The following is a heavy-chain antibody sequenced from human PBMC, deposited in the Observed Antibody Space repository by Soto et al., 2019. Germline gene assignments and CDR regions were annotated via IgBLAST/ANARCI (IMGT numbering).Heavy chain of an antibody. J-gene: IGHJ6*02. CDR3: ARGLGILAGYLPYYYYGMDV. Sequence: QVQLVQSGAEVKKPGASVKVSCKASGYTFTSYDINWVRQATGQGLEWMGWMNPNSGNTGYAQKFQGRVTMTRNTCXXTXYXXLSSLRSEDTAVYYWARGLGILAGYLPYYYYGMDVWGQGTTVTVSS. D-gene: IGHD3-9*01. CDR1: GYTFTSYD. CDR2: MNPNSGNT. V-gene: IGHV1-8*01.